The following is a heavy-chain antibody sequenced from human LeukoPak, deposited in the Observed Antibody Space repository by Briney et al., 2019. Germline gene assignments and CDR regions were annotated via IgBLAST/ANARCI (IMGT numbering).Heavy chain of an antibody. V-gene: IGHV3-30*14. Sequence: GRSLRLSCAASGFTLSSYAMHWVRQAPGKGLEWVAVISYDGSNKYYADSVKGRFTISRDNSKNTLYLQMNSLRAEDTAVYYCARVSGSAWGQGTLVTVSS. J-gene: IGHJ5*02. CDR3: ARVSGSA. CDR2: ISYDGSNK. CDR1: GFTLSSYA.